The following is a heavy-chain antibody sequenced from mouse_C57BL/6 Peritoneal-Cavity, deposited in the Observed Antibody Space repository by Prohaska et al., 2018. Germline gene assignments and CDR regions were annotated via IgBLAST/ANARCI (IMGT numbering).Heavy chain of an antibody. Sequence: QVQLQQSDAELVKPGASVKISCKVSGYTFTDHTIHWMKQRPVQCLEGIGYIYPRDDNTKYNEKFKGKATWTADKSSSTAYMQLNSLTSEDAAVYFCARSYYYTMDYWGQGTSVTVSS. CDR3: ARSYYYTMDY. J-gene: IGHJ4*01. CDR2: IYPRDDNT. CDR1: GYTFTDHT. V-gene: IGHV1-78*01.